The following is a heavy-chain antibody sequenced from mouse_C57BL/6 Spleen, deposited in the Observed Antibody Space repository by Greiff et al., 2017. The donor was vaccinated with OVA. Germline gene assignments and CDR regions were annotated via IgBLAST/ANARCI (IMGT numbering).Heavy chain of an antibody. CDR1: GYTFTDYN. D-gene: IGHD2-1*01. Sequence: EVKLVESGPELVKPGASVKIPCKASGYTFTDYNMDWVKQSHGKSLEWIGDINPNNGGTIYNQKFKGKATLTVDKSSRTAYMELRSLTSEDTAVYYCARGKIYYGNPYAMDYWGQGTSVTVSS. J-gene: IGHJ4*01. V-gene: IGHV1-18*01. CDR3: ARGKIYYGNPYAMDY. CDR2: INPNNGGT.